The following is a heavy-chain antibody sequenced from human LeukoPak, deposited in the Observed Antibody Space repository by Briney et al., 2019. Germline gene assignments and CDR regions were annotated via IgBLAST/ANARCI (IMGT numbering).Heavy chain of an antibody. CDR2: ISGSGGRT. J-gene: IGHJ6*03. CDR3: AKGDFYGSGRDYYYYMDV. V-gene: IGHV3-23*01. Sequence: PWGTLGLSCAASGFTFSRYGMSWVRQAPGKGLEWVSAISGSGGRTYYADSVKGRFTISRDNSKNTLYLQMNSLRAEDTAVYNCAKGDFYGSGRDYYYYMDVWGKGTTVTISS. D-gene: IGHD3-10*01. CDR1: GFTFSRYG.